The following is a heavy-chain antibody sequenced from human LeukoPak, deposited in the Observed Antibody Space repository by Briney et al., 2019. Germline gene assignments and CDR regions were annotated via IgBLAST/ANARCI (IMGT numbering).Heavy chain of an antibody. CDR2: IYHSGST. CDR1: GGSISSSNW. V-gene: IGHV4-4*02. J-gene: IGHJ4*02. Sequence: PSETLSLTCAVSGGSISSSNWWSWVRQPPGKGLEWIGEIYHSGSTNYNPSLKSRVTISVDTSKNQFSLKLSSVTAADTAVYYCAREGGWYASIDYWGQGTLVTVSS. D-gene: IGHD6-19*01. CDR3: AREGGWYASIDY.